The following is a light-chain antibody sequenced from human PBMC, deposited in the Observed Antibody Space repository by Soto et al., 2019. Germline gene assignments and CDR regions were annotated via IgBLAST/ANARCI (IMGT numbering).Light chain of an antibody. CDR3: KPYGSSPWT. CDR1: QSVSSN. CDR2: GAS. J-gene: IGKJ1*01. V-gene: IGKV3-20*01. Sequence: EIVMTQSPATLFVFPGVRPTLSCRASQSVSSNLAWYQQKPGQEPRILIYGASSRATGIQDRFSGSGSGTDFTLTIRRMEPEDFAVYYCKPYGSSPWTFGQGTKVDIK.